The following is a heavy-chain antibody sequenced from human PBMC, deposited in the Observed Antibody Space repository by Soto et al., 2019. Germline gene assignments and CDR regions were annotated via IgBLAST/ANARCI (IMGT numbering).Heavy chain of an antibody. J-gene: IGHJ4*02. CDR3: AGQRRYYYDSSGTDY. CDR2: IYHSGST. V-gene: IGHV4-4*02. Sequence: SETLSLTCAGSGGSISSSNWWSWVRQPPGKGLEWIGEIYHSGSTNYNPSLKSRVTISVDKSKNQFSLKLSSVTAADTAVYYCAGQRRYYYDSSGTDYWGQGTLVTSPQ. CDR1: GGSISSSNW. D-gene: IGHD3-22*01.